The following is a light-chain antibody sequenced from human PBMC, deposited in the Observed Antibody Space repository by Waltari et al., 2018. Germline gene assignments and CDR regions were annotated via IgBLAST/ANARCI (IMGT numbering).Light chain of an antibody. V-gene: IGKV3-20*01. CDR1: QSVSSSY. CDR2: GAS. J-gene: IGKJ2*01. CDR3: QQYGSSPPNT. Sequence: EIVLTQSPGTLSFSPGERATLSCRASQSVSSSYLAWSQQKPGQAPRLLIYGASSRATGIPDRISGSGSGTDFTLTISRLEPEDFAVYYCQQYGSSPPNTFGQGTKLEIK.